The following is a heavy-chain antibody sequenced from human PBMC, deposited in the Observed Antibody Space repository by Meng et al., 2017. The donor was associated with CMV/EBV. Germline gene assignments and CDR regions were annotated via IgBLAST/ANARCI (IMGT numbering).Heavy chain of an antibody. CDR3: ARNQPSRGWSHEDY. CDR1: GGTFSSYA. J-gene: IGHJ4*02. Sequence: VQVVQAVGDGSETGCWVKICCKALGGTFSSYALSWVRQAPGQGLEWMGGISHIFGTANYAQKFQGRVTITADESTSTAYMELSSLRSEDTAVYYCARNQPSRGWSHEDYWGQGTLVTVSS. D-gene: IGHD2-15*01. CDR2: ISHIFGTA. V-gene: IGHV1-69*12.